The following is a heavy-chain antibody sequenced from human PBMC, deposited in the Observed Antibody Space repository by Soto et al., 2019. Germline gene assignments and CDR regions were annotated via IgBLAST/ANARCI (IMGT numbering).Heavy chain of an antibody. V-gene: IGHV1-18*04. CDR1: GYTFTGYY. CDR2: ISANNGNT. J-gene: IGHJ3*02. Sequence: GASVKVSCKASGYTFTGYYMHWVRQAPGQGLEWMGWISANNGNTNYAQKLQGRVTMTTDTSTSTAYMELRSLRSDDTAVYYCARDVHDYGDYLSAFDIWGQGTMVTVSS. D-gene: IGHD4-17*01. CDR3: ARDVHDYGDYLSAFDI.